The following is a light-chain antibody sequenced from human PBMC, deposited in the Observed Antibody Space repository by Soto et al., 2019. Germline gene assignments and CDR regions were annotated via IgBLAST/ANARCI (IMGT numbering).Light chain of an antibody. J-gene: IGKJ5*01. CDR2: GAS. V-gene: IGKV3D-20*02. Sequence: EIVLTQSPGTLSLAPGERATLSCRTSQSVSSSYLAWYQQRPGQAPRLLICGASRRATGIPDSVNGRGSGTDFPPTISRLEPEYFAVYYCQHRSNWITFGQGTRLEIK. CDR1: QSVSSSY. CDR3: QHRSNWIT.